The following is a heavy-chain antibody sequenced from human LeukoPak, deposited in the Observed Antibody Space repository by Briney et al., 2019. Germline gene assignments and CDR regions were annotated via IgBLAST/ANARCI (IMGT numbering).Heavy chain of an antibody. CDR1: GFTFSSYA. CDR2: ISYDGSNK. D-gene: IGHD3-10*01. J-gene: IGHJ4*02. V-gene: IGHV3-30*04. Sequence: GGSLRLSCAASGFTFSSYAMHWVRQAPGKGLEWVAVISYDGSNKYYADSVKGRFTISRDNSKNTLYLQMNSLRAEDTAVYYCAKDRINLNYYGSGSVDYWGQGTLVTVSS. CDR3: AKDRINLNYYGSGSVDY.